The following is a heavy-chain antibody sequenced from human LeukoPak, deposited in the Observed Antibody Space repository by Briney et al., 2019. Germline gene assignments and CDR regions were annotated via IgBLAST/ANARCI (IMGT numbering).Heavy chain of an antibody. D-gene: IGHD2-2*01. J-gene: IGHJ3*02. CDR1: GGSISSHY. CDR2: IYYSGST. CDR3: ARGRQRDDAFDI. Sequence: SETLSLTCTVSGGSISSHYWSWLRHPPGKGLEWLGYIYYSGSTNYNTSLKSRVTISVDTSKNQFSLKLSSVTAADTAVYYCARGRQRDDAFDIWGQGTVVAVSS. V-gene: IGHV4-59*11.